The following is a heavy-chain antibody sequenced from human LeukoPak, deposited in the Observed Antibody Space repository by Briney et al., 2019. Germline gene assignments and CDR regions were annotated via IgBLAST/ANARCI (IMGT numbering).Heavy chain of an antibody. CDR2: IYTSGST. V-gene: IGHV4-4*07. Sequence: SETLSLTCTVSGGSISSYYWSWIWQPAGKGLEWIGRIYTSGSTNYNPSLKSRVTISVDTSKNQFSLKLTSVTAADTAVYYCAGSTFYYDSGSYYYVNAFDIWGQGTMVTVSS. CDR3: AGSTFYYDSGSYYYVNAFDI. D-gene: IGHD3-22*01. J-gene: IGHJ3*02. CDR1: GGSISSYY.